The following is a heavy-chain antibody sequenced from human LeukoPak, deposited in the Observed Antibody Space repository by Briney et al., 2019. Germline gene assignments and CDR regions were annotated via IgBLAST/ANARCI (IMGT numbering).Heavy chain of an antibody. V-gene: IGHV3-23*01. D-gene: IGHD3-3*02. Sequence: GSLRLSSAASGFTFSSYAMTWVRQAPGKGLKWASVISGSGGSTYYADSVKGRFTISRDNSKKMLYLQMNSLRVEDTAVYYCAKGGSTISDAFDIWGQGTMVTVSS. CDR3: AKGGSTISDAFDI. CDR2: ISGSGGST. CDR1: GFTFSSYA. J-gene: IGHJ3*02.